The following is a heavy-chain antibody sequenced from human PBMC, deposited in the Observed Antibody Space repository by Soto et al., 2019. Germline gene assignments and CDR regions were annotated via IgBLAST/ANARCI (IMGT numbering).Heavy chain of an antibody. J-gene: IGHJ5*02. D-gene: IGHD6-19*01. CDR2: IYWDDDK. CDR3: AHRPTRLYSSGWYWFDP. CDR1: GFSLSTSGVG. Sequence: SGPTLVNPTQTLTLTCTFSGFSLSTSGVGVGWIRQPPGKALEWLALIYWDDDKRYSPPLKSRLTITKDTSKNQVVLTMTNMDPVDTATYYCAHRPTRLYSSGWYWFDPWGQGTLVTVSS. V-gene: IGHV2-5*02.